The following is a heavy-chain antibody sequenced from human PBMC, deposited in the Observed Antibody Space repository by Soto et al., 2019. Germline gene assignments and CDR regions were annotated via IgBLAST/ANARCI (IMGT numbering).Heavy chain of an antibody. D-gene: IGHD6-19*01. Sequence: VQLVESGGGVVQPGRSLRLSCAASGFTFSDYAMHWVRQAPGKGLEWVAVVSHDGRNTHYADSVKGGFTISRDSSKNTVSLEMTGLRAEDTAVYYCAKGGRQWLVTSDFNYWGQGALVTVSS. CDR1: GFTFSDYA. J-gene: IGHJ4*02. CDR2: VSHDGRNT. CDR3: AKGGRQWLVTSDFNY. V-gene: IGHV3-30*18.